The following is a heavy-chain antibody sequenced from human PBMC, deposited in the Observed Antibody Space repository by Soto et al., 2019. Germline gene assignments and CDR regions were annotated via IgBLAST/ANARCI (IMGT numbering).Heavy chain of an antibody. V-gene: IGHV3-23*01. CDR3: ARGPAIEQWFRFDP. J-gene: IGHJ5*02. CDR2: ISGSGTGT. Sequence: EVQLLESGGGLVQPGGSLRLSCVGSGFTFGSYAMTWVRQGPERGLEWVSTISGSGTGTYYADSVRGRFAISRDNFKSTVYMQMNSLTAEDTAVYYCARGPAIEQWFRFDPWGQGTQVTVSS. D-gene: IGHD6-19*01. CDR1: GFTFGSYA.